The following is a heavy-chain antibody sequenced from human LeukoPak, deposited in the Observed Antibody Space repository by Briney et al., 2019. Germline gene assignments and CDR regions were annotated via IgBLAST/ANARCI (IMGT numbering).Heavy chain of an antibody. CDR2: ISNDSVDK. D-gene: IGHD3-3*01. CDR1: GFMFSDYY. J-gene: IGHJ3*02. V-gene: IGHV3-11*04. Sequence: GGSLRLSCVGSGFMFSDYYMSWIRQAPGKGLEWVSYISNDSVDKYYVDSVRGRFTISRDNAKKSMYLQMSGLRVEDTAAYYCARRDWVSGAVRAFDIWGQGTMVTVSS. CDR3: ARRDWVSGAVRAFDI.